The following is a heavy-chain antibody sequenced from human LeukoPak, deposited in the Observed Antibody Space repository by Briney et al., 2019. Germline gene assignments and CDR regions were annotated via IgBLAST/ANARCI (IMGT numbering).Heavy chain of an antibody. J-gene: IGHJ6*03. CDR3: ARVGTMVRGVTGYYYMDV. Sequence: PGGSLRLSCAASGFTFSSYSMNWVRQAPGKGLEWVSSISSSSSYIYYADSVKGRFTISRDNAKNSLYLQMNSLRAEDTAVYYCARVGTMVRGVTGYYYMDVWGKGTTVTVSS. CDR1: GFTFSSYS. D-gene: IGHD3-10*01. V-gene: IGHV3-21*01. CDR2: ISSSSSYI.